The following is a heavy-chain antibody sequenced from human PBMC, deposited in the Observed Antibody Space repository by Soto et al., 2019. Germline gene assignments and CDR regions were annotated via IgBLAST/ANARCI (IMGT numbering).Heavy chain of an antibody. V-gene: IGHV3-23*01. CDR1: GFTFSSYA. CDR2: ISGSGGST. D-gene: IGHD3-22*01. J-gene: IGHJ4*02. CDR3: AKLMIVVAEQRSFFEY. Sequence: PWGSLRLSCAASGFTFSSYAMSWVRQAPGKGLEWVSAISGSGGSTYYADSVKGRFTISRDNSKNTLYLQMNSLRAEDTAVYYCAKLMIVVAEQRSFFEYWGKGNLVTVSA.